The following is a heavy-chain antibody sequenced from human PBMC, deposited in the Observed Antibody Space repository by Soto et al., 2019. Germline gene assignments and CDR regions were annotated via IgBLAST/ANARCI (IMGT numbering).Heavy chain of an antibody. Sequence: QVQLVESGGGVVQPGRSLRLSCAASGFTFSSYGMHWVRQAPGKGLEWVAVIWYDGSNKYYADSVKGRFTISRDNSKNTLYLQMNSLRAEDTAVYYCARGGRAYNWNDEVDDWGQGTLVTVSS. CDR3: ARGGRAYNWNDEVDD. J-gene: IGHJ4*02. V-gene: IGHV3-33*01. CDR1: GFTFSSYG. CDR2: IWYDGSNK. D-gene: IGHD1-1*01.